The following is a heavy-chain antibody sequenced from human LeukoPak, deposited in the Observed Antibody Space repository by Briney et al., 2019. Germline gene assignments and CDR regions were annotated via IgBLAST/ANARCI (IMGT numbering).Heavy chain of an antibody. J-gene: IGHJ3*02. V-gene: IGHV1-2*04. Sequence: GASVKVSCKASGYTFTGYYMHWVRQAPGQGLEWMGWTNPNSGGTNYAQKFQGWVTMTRDTSISTAYMELSRLRSDDTAVYYCARVAQQLSIRGAFDIWGQGTMVTVSS. CDR1: GYTFTGYY. CDR2: TNPNSGGT. CDR3: ARVAQQLSIRGAFDI. D-gene: IGHD6-13*01.